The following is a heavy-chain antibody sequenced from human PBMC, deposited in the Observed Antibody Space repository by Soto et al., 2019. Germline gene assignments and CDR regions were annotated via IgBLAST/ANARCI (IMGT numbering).Heavy chain of an antibody. CDR3: YIGPKGAPED. V-gene: IGHV3-33*03. CDR1: GVSFSSPG. D-gene: IGHD2-15*01. CDR2: IWYYVNKK. Sequence: PWVTLSLTCAASGVSFSSPGLPWFRQDPGKGLEWMAVIWYYVNKKYYGDSVRGRFTISGDNSKNTLYLEMNSLRAEDTAVYYFYIGPKGAPEDWGKETL. J-gene: IGHJ1*01.